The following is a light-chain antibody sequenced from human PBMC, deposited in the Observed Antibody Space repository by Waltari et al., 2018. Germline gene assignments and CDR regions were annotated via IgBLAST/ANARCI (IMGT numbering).Light chain of an antibody. Sequence: AIQLTQSPSSLSASVGDRVTITCRARQGISSALAWYQQKPGKAPKLLIYDASSLESGVPSRFSGSGSGTDFTRTISSLQPEDFATYYCQQFNSYPYTLGQGTKLAIK. CDR1: QGISSA. J-gene: IGKJ2*01. V-gene: IGKV1-13*02. CDR3: QQFNSYPYT. CDR2: DAS.